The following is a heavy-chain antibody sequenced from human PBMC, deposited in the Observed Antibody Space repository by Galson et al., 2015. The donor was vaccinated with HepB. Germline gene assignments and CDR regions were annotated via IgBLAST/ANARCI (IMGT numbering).Heavy chain of an antibody. CDR1: GYTFTEYY. D-gene: IGHD3-3*01. J-gene: IGHJ4*02. CDR2: LNPKTGDT. V-gene: IGHV1-2*06. CDR3: ASFWYHDFWTGNDY. Sequence: SVKVSCKASGYTFTEYYIHWVRQAPGQGLEWMGRLNPKTGDTNYGQLFLGRVFMTGDTSKNTTYMELSDLRSDDTAVYYCASFWYHDFWTGNDYWGQGTLVTVSS.